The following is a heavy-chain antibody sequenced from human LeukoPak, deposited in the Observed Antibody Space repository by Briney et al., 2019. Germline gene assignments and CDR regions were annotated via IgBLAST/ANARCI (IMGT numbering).Heavy chain of an antibody. D-gene: IGHD2-21*02. V-gene: IGHV1-2*02. CDR1: GYTFTDYY. Sequence: ASVKVSCKASGYTFTDYYIHWVRQAPGQGLEWMGWINPNSAGTNYAQKFQGRVTMTRDTSISTAYMEVSRLRSDDTAVYYCARGGGAYCGGDCLRTLDYWGQGTLVTVSS. CDR2: INPNSAGT. CDR3: ARGGGAYCGGDCLRTLDY. J-gene: IGHJ4*02.